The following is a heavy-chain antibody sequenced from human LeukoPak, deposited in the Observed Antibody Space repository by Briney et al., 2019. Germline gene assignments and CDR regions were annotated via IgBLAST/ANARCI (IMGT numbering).Heavy chain of an antibody. CDR1: GFTFSGSA. V-gene: IGHV3-73*01. D-gene: IGHD1-26*01. CDR2: IRSKANSYAT. CDR3: TRRDSGSYY. J-gene: IGHJ4*02. Sequence: GGSLKLSCAASGFTFSGSAMHWVRQASGKGLEWVGRIRSKANSYATAYAASVKGRFTISRDDSKNTAYLQTNSLKTEDTAVYYCTRRDSGSYYWGQGTLVTVSS.